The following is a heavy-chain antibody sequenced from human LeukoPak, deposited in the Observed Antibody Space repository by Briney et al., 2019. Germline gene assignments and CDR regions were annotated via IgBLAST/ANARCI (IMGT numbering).Heavy chain of an antibody. CDR2: MNPNSGNT. CDR1: GYTFTSYD. D-gene: IGHD3-10*01. V-gene: IGHV1-8*01. J-gene: IGHJ4*02. CDR3: ARGAMVRGVISRQPRTYYFDY. Sequence: ASVKVSCKASGYTFTSYDTNWVRQATGQGLEWMGWMNPNSGNTGYAQKFQGRVTMTRNTSISTAYMELSSLRSEDTAVYYCARGAMVRGVISRQPRTYYFDYWGQGTLVTVSS.